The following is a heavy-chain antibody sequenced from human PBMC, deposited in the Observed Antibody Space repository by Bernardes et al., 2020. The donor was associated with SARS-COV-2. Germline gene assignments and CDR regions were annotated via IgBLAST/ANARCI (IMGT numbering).Heavy chain of an antibody. CDR2: IDHNGST. J-gene: IGHJ5*02. V-gene: IGHV4-34*01. D-gene: IGHD3-22*01. CDR3: ARGGAYGSGYYR. Sequence: SETLSLTCGVFGGSFSGYFWTWIRQPPGKGLEWIGEIDHNGSTNYNPSLESRVTISLDTSNNQFSLKLSFVTAADTAVYYCARGGAYGSGYYRWGQGTLVTVSS. CDR1: GGSFSGYF.